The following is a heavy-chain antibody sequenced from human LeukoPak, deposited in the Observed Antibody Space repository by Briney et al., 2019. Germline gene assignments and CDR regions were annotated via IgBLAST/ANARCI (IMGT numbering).Heavy chain of an antibody. CDR1: GFTFSTYN. D-gene: IGHD1-26*01. CDR2: ISDNSRYI. V-gene: IGHV3-21*04. Sequence: GGSPRLSCAASGFTFSTYNMNWVRQAPGKGLEWVSSISDNSRYIYYADSVKGRFTISRDNAKNSLYLQMNSLRDEDTAVYYCARPRYSGSYFGEFDYWGQGTLVTVSS. J-gene: IGHJ4*02. CDR3: ARPRYSGSYFGEFDY.